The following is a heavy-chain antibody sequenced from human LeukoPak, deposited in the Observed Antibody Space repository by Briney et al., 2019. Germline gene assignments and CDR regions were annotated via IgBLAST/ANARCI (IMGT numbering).Heavy chain of an antibody. CDR3: ARDLDQYSGRFGGFGHDF. D-gene: IGHD1-26*01. CDR1: GYTFTGYY. V-gene: IGHV1-2*06. Sequence: GASVKVSCKASGYTFTGYYIHWVRQAPGQGLEWMGRINPNNGGTNYAQKFQGRVTITADESTSTAHMELRSLRSDDTAVYYCARDLDQYSGRFGGFGHDFWGQGTLVTVSS. J-gene: IGHJ4*02. CDR2: INPNNGGT.